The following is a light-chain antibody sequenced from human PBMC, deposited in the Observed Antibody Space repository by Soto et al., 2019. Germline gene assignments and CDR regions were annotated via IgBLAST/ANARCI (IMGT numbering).Light chain of an antibody. CDR2: DAS. J-gene: IGKJ2*01. V-gene: IGKV1-5*01. CDR3: QHYDTYPYT. CDR1: QSIASW. Sequence: DIQMTQSPSTLSASAGDRVTISCRASQSIASWLAWYQHKAGKAPNLLIYDASSLASGVPSRFRGSGSGPEFTLTISSLQPDDYATYYCQHYDTYPYTFGQGTKVE.